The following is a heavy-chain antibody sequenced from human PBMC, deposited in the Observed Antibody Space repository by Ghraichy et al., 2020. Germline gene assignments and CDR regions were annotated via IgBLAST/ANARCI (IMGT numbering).Heavy chain of an antibody. J-gene: IGHJ6*02. V-gene: IGHV1-69*10. Sequence: SVKVSCKASGGTFSNYAISWVRQAPGQGLEWMGGIIPIFNISNYAQKFQGRVTITADKSTTTAYMDLSSLRSKDTAVYYCARDRRQGGFDFSYYYYGMDVWGQGTTVTVSS. D-gene: IGHD5-12*01. CDR2: IIPIFNIS. CDR1: GGTFSNYA. CDR3: ARDRRQGGFDFSYYYYGMDV.